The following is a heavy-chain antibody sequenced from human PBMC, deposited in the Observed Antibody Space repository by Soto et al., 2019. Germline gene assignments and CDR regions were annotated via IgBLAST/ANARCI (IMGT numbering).Heavy chain of an antibody. CDR2: ISGDGSST. CDR1: GFTFTNYY. J-gene: IGHJ4*02. CDR3: ARGGRGGFDY. Sequence: EVHLVESGGGLVQPGGSLRLSCAASGFTFTNYYMHWVRQAPGKGLVWVSRISGDGSSTDYADSVKGRFTPSRDNASNTVSLQMSSLRVEDTAVYYCARGGRGGFDYWGQGVLVTVSS. V-gene: IGHV3-74*01. D-gene: IGHD3-16*01.